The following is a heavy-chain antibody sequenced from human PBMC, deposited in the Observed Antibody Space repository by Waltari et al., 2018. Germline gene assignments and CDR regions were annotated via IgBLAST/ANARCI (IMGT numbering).Heavy chain of an antibody. Sequence: QVQLVQSGAEVKKPGASVKVSCKASGYTFTSYAMHWVRQAPGQRLEWMGWINAGNGNTKYSQKFQGRVTITRDTSASTAYMELSSLRSEDTAVYYCARDQGEQQLVHPIYYYYGMDVWGQGTTVTVSS. CDR1: GYTFTSYA. D-gene: IGHD6-13*01. CDR3: ARDQGEQQLVHPIYYYYGMDV. CDR2: INAGNGNT. J-gene: IGHJ6*02. V-gene: IGHV1-3*01.